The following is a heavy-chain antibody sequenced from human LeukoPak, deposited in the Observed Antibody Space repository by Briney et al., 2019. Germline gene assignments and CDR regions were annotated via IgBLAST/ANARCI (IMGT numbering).Heavy chain of an antibody. CDR2: FYYSGST. Sequence: PSETLSLTCTVSGDSVSSSYWNWIRQPPGKGLEWIGYFYYSGSTNYNPSLKSRVTISVDTSRNQFSLKLSSVTAADTAVYYCARHATAYSSSWFDYWGQGTLVTVSS. V-gene: IGHV4-59*08. J-gene: IGHJ4*02. CDR1: GDSVSSSY. D-gene: IGHD6-13*01. CDR3: ARHATAYSSSWFDY.